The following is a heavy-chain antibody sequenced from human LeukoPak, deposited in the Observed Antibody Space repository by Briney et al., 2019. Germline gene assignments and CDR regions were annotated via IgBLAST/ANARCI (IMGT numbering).Heavy chain of an antibody. CDR1: GFTFTTYA. CDR3: AKGPQLYSGYHPDF. D-gene: IGHD3-22*01. V-gene: IGHV3-23*01. CDR2: ITGSDDST. J-gene: IGHJ4*02. Sequence: PGGSLRLSCAASGFTFTTYALTWVRQAPGKGLEWVSTITGSDDSTYYADSVKGRFTISRDYSRNTVHLQLNSLRAEDTAIYYCAKGPQLYSGYHPDFWGQGTLVTVSS.